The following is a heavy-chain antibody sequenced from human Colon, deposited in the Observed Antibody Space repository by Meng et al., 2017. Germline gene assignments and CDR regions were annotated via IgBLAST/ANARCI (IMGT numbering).Heavy chain of an antibody. Sequence: RQGSGPGLVQPSQTLSPPCTVSGGSISSGDYYWSWIRQPPGKGLEWIGYIYYSGSTYSNASLKSRVTISIDRSKNQFSLKLSSVTAADTAVYYCARDRKHYGERGWFDPWGQGTLVTVSS. CDR3: ARDRKHYGERGWFDP. V-gene: IGHV4-30-4*01. CDR1: GGSISSGDYY. CDR2: IYYSGST. D-gene: IGHD4-17*01. J-gene: IGHJ5*02.